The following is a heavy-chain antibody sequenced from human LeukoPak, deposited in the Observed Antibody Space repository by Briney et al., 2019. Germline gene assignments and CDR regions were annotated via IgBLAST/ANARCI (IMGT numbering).Heavy chain of an antibody. V-gene: IGHV3-66*01. CDR3: ARVDYGDYGFDY. Sequence: GGSLRLSCAASGFTFSSYAMSWVRQAPGKGLEWVSVIYSGGSTYYADSVKGRFTISRDNSKNTLYLQMNSLRAEGTAVYYCARVDYGDYGFDYWGQGTLVTVSS. CDR1: GFTFSSYA. J-gene: IGHJ4*02. CDR2: IYSGGST. D-gene: IGHD4-17*01.